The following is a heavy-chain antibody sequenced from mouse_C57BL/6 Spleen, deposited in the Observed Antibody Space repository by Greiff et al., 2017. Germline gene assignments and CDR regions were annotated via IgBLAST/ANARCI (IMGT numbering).Heavy chain of an antibody. Sequence: QVQLKESGAELVKPGASVKLSCKASGYTFTSYWMHWVKQRPGQGLEWIGMIHPNSGSTNYNEKFKSKATLTVDKSSSTAYMQLSSLTSEDSAVYYCARGGDDYGEAYWGQGTLVTVSA. CDR2: IHPNSGST. CDR3: ARGGDDYGEAY. V-gene: IGHV1-64*01. J-gene: IGHJ3*01. D-gene: IGHD2-4*01. CDR1: GYTFTSYW.